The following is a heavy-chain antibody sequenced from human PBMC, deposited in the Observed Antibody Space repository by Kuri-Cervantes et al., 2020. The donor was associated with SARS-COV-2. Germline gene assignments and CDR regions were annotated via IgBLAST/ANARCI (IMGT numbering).Heavy chain of an antibody. CDR1: GGSFSGYY. J-gene: IGHJ6*02. CDR3: ARVWGWSGYYFHYGMDV. Sequence: ESLKISCAVYGGSFSGYYWSWIRQPPGKGLEWTGEINHSGSTNYNPSLKSRVTISVDTSKNQFSLKLSSVTAADTAVYYCARVWGWSGYYFHYGMDVWGQGTTVTV. D-gene: IGHD3-3*01. V-gene: IGHV4-34*01. CDR2: INHSGST.